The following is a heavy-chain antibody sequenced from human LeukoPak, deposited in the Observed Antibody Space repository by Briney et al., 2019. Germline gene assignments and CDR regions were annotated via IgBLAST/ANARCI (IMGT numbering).Heavy chain of an antibody. J-gene: IGHJ4*02. CDR1: GYSISSGYY. V-gene: IGHV4-38-2*02. D-gene: IGHD2-2*01. Sequence: SETLSLTCTVSGYSISSGYYWGWIRQPPGKGLEWIGSIYHSGSTYYNPSLKSRVTISVDTSKNQFSLKLSSVTAADTAVYYSAREGHVWDIVVVPAAPLDYWGQGTRFTVSS. CDR3: AREGHVWDIVVVPAAPLDY. CDR2: IYHSGST.